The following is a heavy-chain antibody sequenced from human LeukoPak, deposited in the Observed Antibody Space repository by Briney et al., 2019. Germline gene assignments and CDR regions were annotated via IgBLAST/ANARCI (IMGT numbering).Heavy chain of an antibody. Sequence: GGSLRLSCAASGFTFSDYYMSWVRQAPGKGLEWVGRIESKTDGGTTDYAAPVKGRFTISRDDSKNTLYLQMNSLKTEDTAVYYCTTEYYYGSGSMYYYGMDVWGQGTTVTVSS. CDR2: IESKTDGGTT. V-gene: IGHV3-15*04. D-gene: IGHD3-10*01. CDR3: TTEYYYGSGSMYYYGMDV. J-gene: IGHJ6*02. CDR1: GFTFSDYY.